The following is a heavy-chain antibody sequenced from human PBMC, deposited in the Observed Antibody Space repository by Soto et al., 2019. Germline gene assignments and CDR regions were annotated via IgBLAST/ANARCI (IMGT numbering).Heavy chain of an antibody. CDR2: IYHGGST. J-gene: IGHJ6*02. D-gene: IGHD2-2*01. V-gene: IGHV4-30-2*01. CDR1: GGSISSGGYS. Sequence: PSETLSLTCAVSGGSISSGGYSWSWIRQPPGKGLEWIGYIYHGGSTYYNPSLKSRVTISVDRSKNQFSLKLSSVTAADTAVYYCARGSVPAAITSYYYGMDVWGQGTTVTVSS. CDR3: ARGSVPAAITSYYYGMDV.